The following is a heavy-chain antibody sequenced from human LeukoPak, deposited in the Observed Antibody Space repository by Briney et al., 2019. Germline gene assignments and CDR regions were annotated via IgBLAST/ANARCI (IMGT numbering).Heavy chain of an antibody. CDR2: ISGRGDST. V-gene: IGHV3-23*01. CDR3: ATDLSKPYYFDY. Sequence: GGSLRLSCAASGFTFSSYAMSWVRQAPGKGLEWVSAISGRGDSTYYADSAKGRFTISRDNSKNTLYLQMNSLRAEDTAVYYCATDLSKPYYFDYWGQGTLVTVSS. CDR1: GFTFSSYA. J-gene: IGHJ4*02. D-gene: IGHD1-14*01.